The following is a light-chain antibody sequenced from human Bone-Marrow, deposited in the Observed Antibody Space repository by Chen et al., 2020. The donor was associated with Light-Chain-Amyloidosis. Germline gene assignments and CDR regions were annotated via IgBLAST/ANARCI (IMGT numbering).Light chain of an antibody. Sequence: EVVMTQSPGTLSVSPGERVTLSCRASQSVNNNLAWYQQKPGQAPRLLIYGVSTRAAGIPARFSGSGSDTDCTLTISSLQSEDFAVYHCQQYNDWPPYTFGQGTKLEIK. CDR1: QSVNNN. J-gene: IGKJ2*01. CDR2: GVS. CDR3: QQYNDWPPYT. V-gene: IGKV3-15*01.